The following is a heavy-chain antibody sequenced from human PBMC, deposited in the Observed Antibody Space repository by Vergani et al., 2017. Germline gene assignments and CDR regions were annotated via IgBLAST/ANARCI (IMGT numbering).Heavy chain of an antibody. CDR1: GFTFSDYY. J-gene: IGHJ4*02. CDR3: AKSRGYYDSSGYSFEFDY. CDR2: ISGSGGST. V-gene: IGHV3-11*01. Sequence: QVQLVESGGGLVKPGGSLRLSCAASGFTFSDYYMSWIRQAPGKGLEWVSYISGSGGSTYYADSVKGRFTISRDNSKNTLYLQMNSLRAEDTAVYYCAKSRGYYDSSGYSFEFDYWGQGTLVTVSS. D-gene: IGHD3-22*01.